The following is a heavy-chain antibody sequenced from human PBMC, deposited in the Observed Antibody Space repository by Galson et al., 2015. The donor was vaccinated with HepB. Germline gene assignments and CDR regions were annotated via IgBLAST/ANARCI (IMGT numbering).Heavy chain of an antibody. D-gene: IGHD3-22*01. CDR2: IWYDGSNK. Sequence: SLRLSCAASGFTFSSYGMHWVRQAPGKGLEWVAVIWYDGSNKYYADSVKGRFTISRDNSKNTLYLQMNSLRAEDTAVYYCARDDSSGYYSMGVAFDIWGQGTMVTVSS. CDR3: ARDDSSGYYSMGVAFDI. J-gene: IGHJ3*02. CDR1: GFTFSSYG. V-gene: IGHV3-33*01.